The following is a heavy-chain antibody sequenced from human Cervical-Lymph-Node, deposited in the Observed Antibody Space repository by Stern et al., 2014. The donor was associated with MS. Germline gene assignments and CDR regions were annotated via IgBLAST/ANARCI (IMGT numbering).Heavy chain of an antibody. Sequence: EVHLVESGGGLVKPGGSLRLSCAASGFTFSSYSMNWVRQAPGKGLEWVSSISSSSSYIYYADSVKGRFTISRDNAKNSLYLQMNSLRAEDTAVYYCARAPGRYCSGGSCYLDYWGQGTLVTVSS. CDR1: GFTFSSYS. V-gene: IGHV3-21*01. CDR3: ARAPGRYCSGGSCYLDY. D-gene: IGHD2-15*01. CDR2: ISSSSSYI. J-gene: IGHJ4*02.